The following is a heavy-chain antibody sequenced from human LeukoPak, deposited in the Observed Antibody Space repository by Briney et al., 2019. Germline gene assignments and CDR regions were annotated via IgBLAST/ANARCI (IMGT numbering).Heavy chain of an antibody. CDR1: GFTFSSYG. Sequence: PGRSLRLSCAASGFTFSSYGMHWVRQAPGKGLEWVAVISYDGSNKYYADSVKGRFTISRDNSKNTVYLQMNSLRAEDTAVYYCVKDIAEHIVLVTGAFDIWGQGTMVTVSS. CDR3: VKDIAEHIVLVTGAFDI. D-gene: IGHD2-21*02. CDR2: ISYDGSNK. V-gene: IGHV3-30*18. J-gene: IGHJ3*02.